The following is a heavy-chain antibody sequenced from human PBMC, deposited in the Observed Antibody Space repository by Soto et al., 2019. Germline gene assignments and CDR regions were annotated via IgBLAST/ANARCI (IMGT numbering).Heavy chain of an antibody. J-gene: IGHJ6*02. CDR2: ISGSGGST. V-gene: IGHV3-23*01. CDR1: GFTFSSYA. CDR3: AKDTVSPVDIVATSLHGEYGMDV. Sequence: EVQLLESGGGLVQPGGSLRLSCAASGFTFSSYAMSWVRQAPGKGLEWVSAISGSGGSTYYADSVKGRFTISRDNSKNTLYLQMNSLRAEDTAVYYCAKDTVSPVDIVATSLHGEYGMDVWGQGTTVTVSS. D-gene: IGHD5-12*01.